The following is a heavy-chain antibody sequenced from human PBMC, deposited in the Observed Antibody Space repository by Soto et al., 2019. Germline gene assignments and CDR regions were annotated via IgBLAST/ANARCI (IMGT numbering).Heavy chain of an antibody. J-gene: IGHJ5*02. CDR1: GFTFSSYA. CDR3: AKSLKYGSGRGWFDP. D-gene: IGHD3-10*01. V-gene: IGHV3-23*01. Sequence: EVQLLESGGGLVQPGGSLRLSCAASGFTFSSYAMSWVRQAPGKGLEWVSAISGSGGSTYYADSVKCRFTISRDNSKNTLYLQMNSLRAEDTAVYYCAKSLKYGSGRGWFDPWGQGTLVTVSS. CDR2: ISGSGGST.